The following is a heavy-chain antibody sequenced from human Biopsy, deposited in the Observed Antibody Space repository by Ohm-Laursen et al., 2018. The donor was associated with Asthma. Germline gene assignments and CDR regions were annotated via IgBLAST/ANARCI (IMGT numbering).Heavy chain of an antibody. CDR3: ARYQVGYSSGWSLLLKKIYYSGMDV. Sequence: SSVKVSCKAPGGTFSNFAIGWVRQAPGQGLEWLGGIMTVFGTTNYAQKFQGRVTITADESTSTAYMEVTSLRSEDTAIYYCARYQVGYSSGWSLLLKKIYYSGMDVWGQGTAVTVSS. J-gene: IGHJ6*02. V-gene: IGHV1-69*01. CDR2: IMTVFGTT. D-gene: IGHD6-19*01. CDR1: GGTFSNFA.